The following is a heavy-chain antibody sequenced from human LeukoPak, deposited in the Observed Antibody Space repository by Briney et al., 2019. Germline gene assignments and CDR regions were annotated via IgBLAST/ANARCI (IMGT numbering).Heavy chain of an antibody. D-gene: IGHD6-13*01. CDR2: ITCPSSTI. CDR3: ARASTPYSSSWYGYYFDY. Sequence: GGSLRLSCAASGFPFTSYSVNWVRQAPGKGLVWISYITCPSSTIYYADSVKGRFTISRDNAKNSLYLQMNSLRAEDTAVYYCARASTPYSSSWYGYYFDYWGQGTLVTVSS. CDR1: GFPFTSYS. V-gene: IGHV3-48*04. J-gene: IGHJ4*02.